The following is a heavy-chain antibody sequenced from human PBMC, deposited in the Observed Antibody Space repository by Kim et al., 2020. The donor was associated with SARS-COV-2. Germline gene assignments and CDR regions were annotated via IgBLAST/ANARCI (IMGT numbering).Heavy chain of an antibody. CDR3: ARVGDSSGFPDY. CDR2: LWYGGRA. V-gene: IGHV4-59*11. J-gene: IGHJ4*02. D-gene: IGHD3-22*01. CDR1: GASISSQY. Sequence: SETLSLTCSVSGASISSQYWSWIRQPPGKGLEWIGYLWYGGRANYNPSFKSRVTIEPETSKNQVSLKVIDVTPADTAVYYCARVGDSSGFPDYWGQGILVSVSS.